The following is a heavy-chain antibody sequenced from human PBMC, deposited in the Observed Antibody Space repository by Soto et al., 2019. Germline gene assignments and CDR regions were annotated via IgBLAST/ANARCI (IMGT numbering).Heavy chain of an antibody. CDR2: IIPIFGTA. J-gene: IGHJ4*02. D-gene: IGHD3-22*01. Sequence: QVQLVQSGAEVKKPGSSVKVSCKASGGTFSSYAISWVRQAPGQGLEWMGGIIPIFGTANYAQKFQGRVTITADESTSTAYRELSRLRSEDTAVYYCARNSAEGYDSSGYYDYWGQGTLVTVSS. CDR3: ARNSAEGYDSSGYYDY. V-gene: IGHV1-69*12. CDR1: GGTFSSYA.